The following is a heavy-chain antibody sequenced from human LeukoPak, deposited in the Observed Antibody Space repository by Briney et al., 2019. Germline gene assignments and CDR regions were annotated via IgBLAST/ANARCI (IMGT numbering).Heavy chain of an antibody. CDR1: GDSVSSNSAA. CDR3: VRHSYGYYPFDY. CDR2: TYYRSKWYN. V-gene: IGHV6-1*01. J-gene: IGHJ4*02. Sequence: SQTLSLTCAIPGDSVSSNSAAWNWIRQSPSRGLEWLGRTYYRSKWYNDYAISVKSRITINPDTSKNQFSLQLNSVTPEDTAIYYCVRHSYGYYPFDYWGQGTLVTVSS. D-gene: IGHD5-18*01.